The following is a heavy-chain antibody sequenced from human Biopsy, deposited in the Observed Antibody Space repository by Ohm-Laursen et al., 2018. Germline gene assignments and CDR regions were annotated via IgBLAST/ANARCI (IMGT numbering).Heavy chain of an antibody. V-gene: IGHV1-46*01. CDR2: TNPSGSTT. CDR1: GYSFTSYY. Sequence: ASVKVSCKASGYSFTSYYMHWVRQAPGQGLEWMGMTNPSGSTTSYPQIFQGRVTMTRDTSKSTVYMELSSLRSADTAVYFCARNTGWYGDLYNFDYWGQGTLVTVSS. J-gene: IGHJ4*02. D-gene: IGHD6-19*01. CDR3: ARNTGWYGDLYNFDY.